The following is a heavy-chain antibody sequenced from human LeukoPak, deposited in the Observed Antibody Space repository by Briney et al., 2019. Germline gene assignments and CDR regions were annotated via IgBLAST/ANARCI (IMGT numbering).Heavy chain of an antibody. CDR1: GFTFSSYS. CDR3: ARAGAARPGYYYYYMDV. Sequence: PGGSLRLSCAASGFTFSSYSMNWVRQAPGKGLERVSSISSSSSYIYYADSVKGRFTISRDNAKNSLYLQMNSLRAEDTAVYYCARAGAARPGYYYYYMDVWGKGTTVTVSS. D-gene: IGHD6-6*01. V-gene: IGHV3-21*01. J-gene: IGHJ6*03. CDR2: ISSSSSYI.